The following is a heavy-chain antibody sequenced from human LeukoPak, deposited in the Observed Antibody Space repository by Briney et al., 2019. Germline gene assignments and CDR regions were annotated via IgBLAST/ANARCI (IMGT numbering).Heavy chain of an antibody. D-gene: IGHD3-22*01. CDR3: AKAGRITMIVVVKNYFDY. CDR1: GFTFSSYA. CDR2: ISGSGGST. Sequence: GGSLRLSCAASGFTFSSYAMSWVRQAPGKGLEWVSAISGSGGSTYYADSVKGRFTISRDNSKNTLYLQMNSLRAEDTAVYYCAKAGRITMIVVVKNYFDYWGLGTLVTVSS. J-gene: IGHJ4*02. V-gene: IGHV3-23*01.